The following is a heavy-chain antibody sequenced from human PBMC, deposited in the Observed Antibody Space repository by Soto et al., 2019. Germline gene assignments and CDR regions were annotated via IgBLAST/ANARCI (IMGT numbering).Heavy chain of an antibody. Sequence: QVQLQESGPGLGKPSQTLSLTCTVSGVSINRGGYYWTWIRQHPGKGLEWIGSVYYSGSTNYNPSLKSRFTISVDTSKNQFSMKLSSVSAADTYVYYCARGDGGNFDFDYWGQGTLVNVSS. D-gene: IGHD2-21*02. V-gene: IGHV4-31*03. J-gene: IGHJ4*02. CDR2: VYYSGST. CDR3: ARGDGGNFDFDY. CDR1: GVSINRGGYY.